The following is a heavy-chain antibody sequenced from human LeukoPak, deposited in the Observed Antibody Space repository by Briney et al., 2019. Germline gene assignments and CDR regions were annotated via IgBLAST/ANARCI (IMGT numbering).Heavy chain of an antibody. CDR1: GFTFSSYA. J-gene: IGHJ5*02. CDR2: ISYDGSNK. CDR3: AREWDGYNMGNWFDP. Sequence: GGSLRLSCAASGFTFSSYAMRWVRQAPGKGLEWVAVISYDGSNKYYADSVKGRFTISRDNSKNTLYLQMNSLRAEDTAVYYCAREWDGYNMGNWFDPWGQGTLVTVSS. D-gene: IGHD5-24*01. V-gene: IGHV3-30*01.